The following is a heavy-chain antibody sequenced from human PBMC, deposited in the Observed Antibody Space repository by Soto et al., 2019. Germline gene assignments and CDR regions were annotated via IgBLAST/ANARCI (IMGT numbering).Heavy chain of an antibody. J-gene: IGHJ3*02. Sequence: QVQLVESGGGLVKPGGSLRLSCAASGFTFSDYXXXXXXXXXXXXXXXXSYISSSSSYTNYADSVQGRFTISRDNAKXXXXXXXXXXXXXXXXXXXXXXXXXXXXXXXXXXAIWGQGTIVTVSS. CDR1: GFTFSDYX. V-gene: IGHV3-11*05. CDR3: XXXXXXXXXXXXXXAI. CDR2: ISSSSSYT.